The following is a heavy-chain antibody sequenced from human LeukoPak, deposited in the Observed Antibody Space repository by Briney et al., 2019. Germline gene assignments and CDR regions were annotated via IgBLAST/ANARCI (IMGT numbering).Heavy chain of an antibody. CDR1: GGSISSYP. CDR3: ARQGARFGELLSFYAMDV. CDR2: IYYSGST. V-gene: IGHV4-59*08. J-gene: IGHJ6*02. D-gene: IGHD3-10*01. Sequence: SETLSLTCTVSGGSISSYPWNWIRQPPGKGLEWIGNIYYSGSTNYNPSLKSRVTISPDTSKNQFSLRLSSVTAADTAVYHCARQGARFGELLSFYAMDVWGQGTTVTVSS.